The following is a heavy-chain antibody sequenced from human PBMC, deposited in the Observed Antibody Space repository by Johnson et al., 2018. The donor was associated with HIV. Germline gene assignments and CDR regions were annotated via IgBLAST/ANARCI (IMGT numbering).Heavy chain of an antibody. V-gene: IGHV3-7*05. CDR2: IKQDGSEK. J-gene: IGHJ3*02. CDR3: GRAPPGWELPDI. D-gene: IGHD1-26*01. Sequence: VQLVESGGGAVQPGKSLRLSCAASGFTVSSNYMSWVRQAPGKGLEWVANIKQDGSEKYYVDSVKGRFTISRDNAKNSLYLQMNSLRAEDTAVYYCGRAPPGWELPDIWGQGTMVTVSS. CDR1: GFTVSSNY.